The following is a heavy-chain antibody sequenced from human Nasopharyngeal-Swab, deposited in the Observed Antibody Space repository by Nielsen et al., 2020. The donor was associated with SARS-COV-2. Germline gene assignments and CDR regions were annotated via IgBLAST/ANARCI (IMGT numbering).Heavy chain of an antibody. V-gene: IGHV3-7*01. D-gene: IGHD6-13*01. Sequence: GESLKISCAASGFTFSSYWMSWVRQAPGKGLEWVANIKQDGSEKYYVDSVEGRFTISRDNAKNSLYLQMNSLRAEDTAVYYCAARYSSSWWDAFDIWGQGTMVTVSS. CDR2: IKQDGSEK. CDR1: GFTFSSYW. CDR3: AARYSSSWWDAFDI. J-gene: IGHJ3*02.